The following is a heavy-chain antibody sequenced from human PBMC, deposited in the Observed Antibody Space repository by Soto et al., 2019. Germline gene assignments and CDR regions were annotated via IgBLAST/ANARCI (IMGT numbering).Heavy chain of an antibody. CDR3: ARLLWSPTWSYFFDY. J-gene: IGHJ4*02. CDR2: IYYSGST. CDR1: GGSISSGGYY. D-gene: IGHD3-10*01. V-gene: IGHV4-31*02. Sequence: LCGGSISSGGYYWSWIRQHPGKGLEWIGYIYYSGSTYYNPSLKSRVTISVDTSKNQFSLKLSSVTAADTAVYYCARLLWSPTWSYFFDYWGQGTLVTVSS.